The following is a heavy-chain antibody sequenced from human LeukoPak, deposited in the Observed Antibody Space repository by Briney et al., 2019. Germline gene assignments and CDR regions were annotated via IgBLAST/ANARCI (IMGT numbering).Heavy chain of an antibody. CDR3: AREYSNYGWFDP. V-gene: IGHV4-30-4*08. CDR2: IYYSGST. J-gene: IGHJ5*02. D-gene: IGHD4-11*01. CDR1: GGSISSGDYY. Sequence: PSETLSLTCTVSGGSISSGDYYWSWIRQPPGKGLEWIGYIYYSGSTYYNPSLKSRVIISVDTSKNQFSLKLSSVTAADTAVYYCAREYSNYGWFDPWGQGTLVTVSS.